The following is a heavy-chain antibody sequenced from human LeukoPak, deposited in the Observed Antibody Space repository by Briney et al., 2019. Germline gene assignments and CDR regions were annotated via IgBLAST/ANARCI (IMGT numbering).Heavy chain of an antibody. Sequence: PGGSLRLSCAASGFTFSSYWMSWVRQAPGKGLEWVANIKQNGSEKYYVDSVKGRFTTSRDNAKNSLYLQMNSLRAEDTAVYYCARWERSWTYYYYYYGMDVWGQGTTVTVSS. CDR1: GFTFSSYW. V-gene: IGHV3-7*01. CDR2: IKQNGSEK. D-gene: IGHD1-26*01. CDR3: ARWERSWTYYYYYYGMDV. J-gene: IGHJ6*02.